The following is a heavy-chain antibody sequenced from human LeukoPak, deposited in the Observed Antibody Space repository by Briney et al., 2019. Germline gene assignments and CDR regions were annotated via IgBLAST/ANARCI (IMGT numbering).Heavy chain of an antibody. V-gene: IGHV3-30*02. D-gene: IGHD4-23*01. CDR3: TKGDDYGANTRLPKYNWFDP. Sequence: GGSLRLSCAASGFTFSSYGMHWVRQAPGKGLEWVAFIRYGGSNKYYADSVKGRFTISRDNSKNTLYLQMNSLRAEDTAVYYCTKGDDYGANTRLPKYNWFDPWGQGTLVTVSP. J-gene: IGHJ5*02. CDR1: GFTFSSYG. CDR2: IRYGGSNK.